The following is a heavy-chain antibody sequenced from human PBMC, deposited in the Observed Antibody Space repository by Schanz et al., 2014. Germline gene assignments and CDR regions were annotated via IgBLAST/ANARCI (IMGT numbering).Heavy chain of an antibody. V-gene: IGHV1-18*01. CDR3: ARGGYSSGWYDRDIAHFDY. Sequence: QVQLVQSGTQVKKPGASVKVSCKASGYTLSAYSLHWVRQAPGQGLEWMGWISAYNGNTNYAQKLQGRVTMTTDTSTSTAYMELRSLRFDDTAVYYCARGGYSSGWYDRDIAHFDYWGQGTLVTVSS. D-gene: IGHD6-19*01. CDR1: GYTLSAYS. J-gene: IGHJ4*02. CDR2: ISAYNGNT.